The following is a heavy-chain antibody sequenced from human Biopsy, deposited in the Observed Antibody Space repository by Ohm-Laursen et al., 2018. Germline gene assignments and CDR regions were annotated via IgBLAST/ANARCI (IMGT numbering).Heavy chain of an antibody. D-gene: IGHD3-22*01. J-gene: IGHJ5*02. CDR2: ISHTGST. CDR1: NVSFSSFY. V-gene: IGHV4-34*01. Sequence: PGTLSLTCAVYNVSFSSFYWSWIRQPPGKGLEWIGEISHTGSTNYNPPLKSRVFMSVDTSRSQFSLKLNSVTAADTAVYYCARGDYFDSNGYFWFDPWGQGTLVTVSS. CDR3: ARGDYFDSNGYFWFDP.